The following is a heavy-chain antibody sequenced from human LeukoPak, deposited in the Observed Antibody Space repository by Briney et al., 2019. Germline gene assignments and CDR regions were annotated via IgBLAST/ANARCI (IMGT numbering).Heavy chain of an antibody. J-gene: IGHJ5*02. D-gene: IGHD3-10*01. CDR2: IYYSGCT. CDR1: GGSISSYY. CDR3: ARYYYGSGSFFDP. V-gene: IGHV4-59*01. Sequence: SETLSLTCTVSGGSISSYYWSWIRQPPGKGLEWIEYIYYSGCTNYNPSLKSRVTISVDTSKNQFSLKLSSVTAADTAVYYCARYYYGSGSFFDPWGQGTLVTVSS.